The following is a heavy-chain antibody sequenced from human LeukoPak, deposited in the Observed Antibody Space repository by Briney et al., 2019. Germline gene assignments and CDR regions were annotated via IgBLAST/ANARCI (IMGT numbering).Heavy chain of an antibody. CDR2: IYHSGST. CDR3: ARVWGSSSWYYFDY. CDR1: GGSISSGGYS. D-gene: IGHD6-13*01. Sequence: SQTLSLTCAVSGGSISSGGYSWSWIRQPPGKGLEWIGYIYHSGSTYYNPSLKSRVTISVDRSKNQFSLKLSSVTAADTAVYYCARVWGSSSWYYFDYWGQGTLVTVSS. J-gene: IGHJ4*02. V-gene: IGHV4-30-2*01.